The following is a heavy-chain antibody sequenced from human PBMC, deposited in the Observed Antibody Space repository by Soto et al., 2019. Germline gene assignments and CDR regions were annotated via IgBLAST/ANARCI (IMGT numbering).Heavy chain of an antibody. CDR2: IKEDGSEK. CDR1: GFTFSGYW. V-gene: IGHV3-7*01. CDR3: ARGGSESDY. Sequence: EVQLVESGGGLVQPGGSLRLSCAASGFTFSGYWMTWVRQAPGKGLEWVANIKEDGSEKTYVDSVKGRFTISRDNAKNSLYLQMNSLRAEDTAVYYCARGGSESDYWGQGTLVTVSS. D-gene: IGHD3-16*01. J-gene: IGHJ4*02.